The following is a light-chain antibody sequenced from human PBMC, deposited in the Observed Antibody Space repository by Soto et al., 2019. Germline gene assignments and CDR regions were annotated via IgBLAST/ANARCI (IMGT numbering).Light chain of an antibody. CDR2: AAS. Sequence: DIQMTQSPTSLSASLGDRVTLTCRASQDVRNFVAWYQQKPGKAPKLLIYAASTLASGVPSRFSGSGSGTDFTLTINSLQPEDVATYSCQKYSSVPVFGPGTKVEIK. CDR3: QKYSSVPV. CDR1: QDVRNF. J-gene: IGKJ3*01. V-gene: IGKV1-27*01.